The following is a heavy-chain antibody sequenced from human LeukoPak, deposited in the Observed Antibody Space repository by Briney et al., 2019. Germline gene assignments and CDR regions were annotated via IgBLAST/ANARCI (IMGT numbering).Heavy chain of an antibody. CDR1: GGSFSGYY. V-gene: IGHV4-34*01. J-gene: IGHJ4*02. Sequence: PSETLSLTCAVYGGSFSGYYWSWIRQPPGKGLEWIGEINHSGSTNYNPSLKSRVTISVDTSKNQFSLKLSSVTAADTAVYYCARAYGSGSYFAFDYWGQGTLVTVSS. D-gene: IGHD3-10*01. CDR2: INHSGST. CDR3: ARAYGSGSYFAFDY.